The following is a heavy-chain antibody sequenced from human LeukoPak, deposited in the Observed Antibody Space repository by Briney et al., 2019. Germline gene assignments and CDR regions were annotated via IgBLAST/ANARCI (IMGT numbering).Heavy chain of an antibody. CDR3: ARSSVGARRRIDY. CDR2: MNPNSGNT. Sequence: ASVKVSCKASGYTFTSYDINWVRQATGQGLEWMGWMNPNSGNTGYAQNFQGRVTMTRSASINTAYMELSSLTSDDTAVYYRARSSVGARRRIDYWGQGTLVTVSS. CDR1: GYTFTSYD. V-gene: IGHV1-8*01. D-gene: IGHD1-26*01. J-gene: IGHJ4*02.